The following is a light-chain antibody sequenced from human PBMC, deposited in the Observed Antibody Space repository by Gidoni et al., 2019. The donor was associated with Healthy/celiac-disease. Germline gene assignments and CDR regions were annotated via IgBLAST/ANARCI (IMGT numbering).Light chain of an antibody. CDR3: VLYMCSGWV. J-gene: IGLJ3*02. Sequence: QTVVTQEPSFSVSPGGTVTLTCGLSSGSVSTSYYPSWYQQTPGQAPRTLIYSTNTRSSGVPDRFSGSILGNKAALTITGAQAYDESDYYCVLYMCSGWVFGGGTKLTVL. V-gene: IGLV8-61*01. CDR2: STN. CDR1: SGSVSTSYY.